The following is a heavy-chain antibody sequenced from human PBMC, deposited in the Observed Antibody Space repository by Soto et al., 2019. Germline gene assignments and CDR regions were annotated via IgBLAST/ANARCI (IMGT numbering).Heavy chain of an antibody. Sequence: QVQLVESGGGVVQPGTSLRLSCAASGFTFSSYGMHWVRQAPGKGLEWVAALSYDGTNEYYADSVKGRCTISRDNSKNTLFLQMNSLRAEDTALYYCAPGISGWQFDYWGQGTLVTVSS. D-gene: IGHD6-19*01. CDR3: APGISGWQFDY. J-gene: IGHJ4*02. CDR2: LSYDGTNE. V-gene: IGHV3-30*03. CDR1: GFTFSSYG.